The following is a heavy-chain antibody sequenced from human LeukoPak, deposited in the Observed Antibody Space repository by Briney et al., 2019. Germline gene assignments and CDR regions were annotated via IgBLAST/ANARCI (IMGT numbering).Heavy chain of an antibody. CDR2: INHSGST. CDR1: GGSFSGYY. CDR3: ARAPYGDYDGAFDI. Sequence: SETLSLTCAVYGGSFSGYYWSCIRQPPGKGLEWIGEINHSGSTNYNPSLKSRVTISVDTSKNQFSLKLSSVTAADTAVYYCARAPYGDYDGAFDIWGQGTMVTVSS. V-gene: IGHV4-34*01. D-gene: IGHD4-17*01. J-gene: IGHJ3*02.